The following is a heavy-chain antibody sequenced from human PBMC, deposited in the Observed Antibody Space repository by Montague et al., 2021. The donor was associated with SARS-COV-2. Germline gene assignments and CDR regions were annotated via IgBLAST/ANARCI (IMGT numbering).Heavy chain of an antibody. V-gene: IGHV4-39*01. CDR3: ARPRQLLRSYFDY. D-gene: IGHD5-24*01. Sequence: SETLSLTCTVSVGSISSSSYYWGWIRQPPGKGLEWIRSIYYSGSTYYNPSLKSRVTISVDTSKNQFSLKLSSVTAADTAVYYCARPRQLLRSYFDYWGQGTLVTVSS. CDR1: VGSISSSSYY. J-gene: IGHJ4*02. CDR2: IYYSGST.